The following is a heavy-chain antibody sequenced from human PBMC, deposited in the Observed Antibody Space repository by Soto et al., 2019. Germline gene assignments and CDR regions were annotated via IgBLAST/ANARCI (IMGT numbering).Heavy chain of an antibody. V-gene: IGHV4-39*01. D-gene: IGHD3-22*01. CDR3: AMDYFERSDYTTNWLDP. CDR2: LYHTGTA. CDR1: GYSISNSRFY. Sequence: SETLPLTCSVSGYSISNSRFYWAWIRQPPGEGLEWIGSLYHTGTAYYNPSLKSRVTIFVDTSKNQFALKLTSVTAADTALYYCAMDYFERSDYTTNWLDPWGQGSLDTVSS. J-gene: IGHJ5*02.